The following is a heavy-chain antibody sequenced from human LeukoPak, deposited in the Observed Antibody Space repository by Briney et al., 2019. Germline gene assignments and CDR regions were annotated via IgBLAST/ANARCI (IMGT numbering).Heavy chain of an antibody. Sequence: SETLSLTCTVSGGSISNYYWSWIRQPPGKGLEWIGYIYYSGSTNHNPSLKSRVTISVDTSKNQFSLKLSSVTAADTAVYYCARHPTALVSYGFDPWGQGTLVTVSS. CDR2: IYYSGST. V-gene: IGHV4-59*08. J-gene: IGHJ5*02. D-gene: IGHD5-18*01. CDR3: ARHPTALVSYGFDP. CDR1: GGSISNYY.